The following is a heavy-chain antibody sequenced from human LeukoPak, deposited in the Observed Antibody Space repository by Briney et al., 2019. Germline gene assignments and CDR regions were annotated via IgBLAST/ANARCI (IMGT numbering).Heavy chain of an antibody. Sequence: SETLSLTCTLSSGSVNNYYWSWIRQPPGNGLDWIGYIYRGSTKYNPSLKSRVTISMGTSQNQISLKLISVTAADTAVYYCAGHAAISAAGTAPFDNWGQGTLVTVSS. CDR1: SGSVNNYY. CDR2: IYRGST. CDR3: AGHAAISAAGTAPFDN. V-gene: IGHV4-59*08. D-gene: IGHD6-13*01. J-gene: IGHJ4*02.